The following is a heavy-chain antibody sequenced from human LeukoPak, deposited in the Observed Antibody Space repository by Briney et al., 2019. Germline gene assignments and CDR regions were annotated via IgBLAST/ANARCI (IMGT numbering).Heavy chain of an antibody. CDR2: IKQDGSEK. D-gene: IGHD2-15*01. V-gene: IGHV3-7*01. Sequence: GGSLRLSCAASGFTFSSYWMSWVRQAPGKGLEWVANIKQDGSEKYYVDSVKGRFTISGDNAKNSLYLQMNSLRAEDTAVYYCARDPVNYCSGGSCYSLDYWGQGTLVTVSS. J-gene: IGHJ4*02. CDR1: GFTFSSYW. CDR3: ARDPVNYCSGGSCYSLDY.